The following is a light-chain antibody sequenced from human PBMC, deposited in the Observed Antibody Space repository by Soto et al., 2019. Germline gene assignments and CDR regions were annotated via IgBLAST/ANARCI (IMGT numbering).Light chain of an antibody. V-gene: IGKV2-30*01. CDR1: QGLVYSDGNIY. Sequence: DVVMTQSPLSLPVSLGQPASISCRSSQGLVYSDGNIYLSWFHRSPGQSPRRLIYKVSNRDSGVPERFSGSGLCPDFTLKISRVEDEDRGIFYGMQNTHWPYTFDQGTNLEIK. J-gene: IGKJ2*01. CDR3: MQNTHWPYT. CDR2: KVS.